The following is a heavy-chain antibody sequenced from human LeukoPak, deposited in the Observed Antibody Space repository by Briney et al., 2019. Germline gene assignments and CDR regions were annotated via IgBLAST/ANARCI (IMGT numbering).Heavy chain of an antibody. V-gene: IGHV3-9*01. Sequence: PGGPLRLSGVGSGFSLDDYAMHWVRQVPGKGLEWVSSISWDSGSQAYADSVRGRFTISRDNAKNSLYLQMNSLRPENTAFYYCIKDMGFDLLKDAFHVWGQGTLVTVSS. CDR1: GFSLDDYA. CDR2: ISWDSGSQ. J-gene: IGHJ3*01. D-gene: IGHD3-9*01. CDR3: IKDMGFDLLKDAFHV.